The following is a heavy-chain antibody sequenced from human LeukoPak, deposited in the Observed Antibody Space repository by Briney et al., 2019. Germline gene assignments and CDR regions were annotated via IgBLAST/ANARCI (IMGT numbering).Heavy chain of an antibody. CDR3: ATFRQQLVI. Sequence: PGGSLRLSCAGSGFTFSNAWMSWVRQAPGKGLEWVGRIRSKTDGETTVYAAPVNGRFTISRDDSRNIAYLQMNSLKTEDTAVYYCATFRQQLVIWGQGTLVTVSS. CDR2: IRSKTDGETT. D-gene: IGHD6-13*01. J-gene: IGHJ4*02. CDR1: GFTFSNAW. V-gene: IGHV3-15*01.